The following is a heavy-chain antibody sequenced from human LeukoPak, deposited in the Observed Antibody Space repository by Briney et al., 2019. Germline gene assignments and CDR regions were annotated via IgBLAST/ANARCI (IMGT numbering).Heavy chain of an antibody. D-gene: IGHD5-18*01. V-gene: IGHV3-48*04. CDR1: GFTFSSYA. CDR2: ISDSGSSV. Sequence: PGRSLRLSCAASGFTFSSYAMSWVRQAPGKGLEWLSHISDSGSSVHYADSVKGRFTISRDNSKNSLYLEMNSLRAEDTAVYYCARVDTAMDDYWGQGTLVTVSS. CDR3: ARVDTAMDDY. J-gene: IGHJ4*02.